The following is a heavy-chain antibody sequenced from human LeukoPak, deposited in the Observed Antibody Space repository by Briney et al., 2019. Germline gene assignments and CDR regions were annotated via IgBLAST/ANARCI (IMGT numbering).Heavy chain of an antibody. CDR3: AREQNSGGFDY. J-gene: IGHJ4*02. D-gene: IGHD4-23*01. V-gene: IGHV3-11*01. Sequence: GGSLRLSCXAXXXXFSDYYMSWIRQAPGKGLEWVSYISSSGSTIYYADSVKGRFTISRDNAKNSLYLQMNSLRAEDTAVYYCAREQNSGGFDYWGQGTLVTVSS. CDR1: XXXFSDYY. CDR2: ISSSGSTI.